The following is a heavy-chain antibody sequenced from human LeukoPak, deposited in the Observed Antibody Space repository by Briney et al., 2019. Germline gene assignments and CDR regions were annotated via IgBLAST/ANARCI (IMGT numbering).Heavy chain of an antibody. Sequence: GASVKVSCKASGYTFTGYYMHWVRQAPGQGLEWMGRINPNSGDTNYAQKFQGRVTMTRDTSISTAYMELSRLRSDDTAVYYCARELSMVRGVIPSPWGQGTLVTASS. D-gene: IGHD3-10*01. J-gene: IGHJ5*02. CDR3: ARELSMVRGVIPSP. CDR1: GYTFTGYY. V-gene: IGHV1-2*06. CDR2: INPNSGDT.